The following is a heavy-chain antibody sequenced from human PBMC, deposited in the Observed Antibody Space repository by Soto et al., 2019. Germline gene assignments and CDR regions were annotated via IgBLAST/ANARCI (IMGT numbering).Heavy chain of an antibody. Sequence: RLSCAASGFTFSSYGMHWVRQAPGKGLEWVAVISYDGRNEYYADSVKGRFTISRDNSKNTLYLQMNSLKAEDTAVYYCARGDDYDSSTFDSWGQGTLVTVSS. D-gene: IGHD3-22*01. J-gene: IGHJ4*02. CDR2: ISYDGRNE. CDR3: ARGDDYDSSTFDS. V-gene: IGHV3-30*03. CDR1: GFTFSSYG.